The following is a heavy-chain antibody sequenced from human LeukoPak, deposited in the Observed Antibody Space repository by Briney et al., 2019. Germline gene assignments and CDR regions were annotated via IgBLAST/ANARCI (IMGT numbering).Heavy chain of an antibody. CDR3: AREVYSSSRPADAFDI. V-gene: IGHV3-23*01. D-gene: IGHD6-13*01. CDR2: ISGSGGST. Sequence: GGSLRLSCAASGFTFSSYAMSWVRPAPGKGLEWVSAISGSGGSTYYAGSVKGRFTISRDNSKNTLYLQMNSLRAEDTAVYYCAREVYSSSRPADAFDIWGQGTVVTVSS. J-gene: IGHJ3*02. CDR1: GFTFSSYA.